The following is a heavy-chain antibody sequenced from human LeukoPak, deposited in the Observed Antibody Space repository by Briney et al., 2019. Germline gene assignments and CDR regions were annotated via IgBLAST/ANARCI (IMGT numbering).Heavy chain of an antibody. J-gene: IGHJ4*02. V-gene: IGHV3-30*03. Sequence: GGSLRLSCAASGFTFTSYSMNWVRQAPGKGLEWVAVTSSDLNVKLYADSVKGRFTISRDNSRSTLYLQMNSLRPEDTAIYYCAREGYYGSGSPPSLYFDYWGQGTLVTVSS. CDR2: TSSDLNVK. CDR1: GFTFTSYS. D-gene: IGHD3-10*01. CDR3: AREGYYGSGSPPSLYFDY.